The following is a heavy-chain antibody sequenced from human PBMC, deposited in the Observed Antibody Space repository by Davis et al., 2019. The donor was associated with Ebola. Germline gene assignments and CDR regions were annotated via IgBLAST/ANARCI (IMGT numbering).Heavy chain of an antibody. CDR1: GFTFSSYE. Sequence: GGSLRPSCAASGFTFSSYEMNWVRQAPGKGLEWVSYISSSGSTIYYADSVKGRFTISRDNAKNSLYLQMNSLRAEDTAVYYCASDILTGLDFWGQGTLVTVSS. CDR2: ISSSGSTI. J-gene: IGHJ4*02. V-gene: IGHV3-48*03. D-gene: IGHD3-9*01. CDR3: ASDILTGLDF.